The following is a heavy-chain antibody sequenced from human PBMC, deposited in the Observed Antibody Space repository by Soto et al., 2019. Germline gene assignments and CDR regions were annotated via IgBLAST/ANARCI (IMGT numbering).Heavy chain of an antibody. CDR2: TYYRSKWYN. CDR3: ARLSRPGRGRAFDI. CDR1: GDSVSSNSAA. V-gene: IGHV6-1*01. J-gene: IGHJ3*02. Sequence: SPTLSLTCAISGDSVSSNSAAWNWIRQSPSRGLEWLGRTYYRSKWYNDYAVSVKSRITINPDTSKNQFSLQLNSVTPEDTAVYYCARLSRPGRGRAFDIWGQGTMVTVSS. D-gene: IGHD1-26*01.